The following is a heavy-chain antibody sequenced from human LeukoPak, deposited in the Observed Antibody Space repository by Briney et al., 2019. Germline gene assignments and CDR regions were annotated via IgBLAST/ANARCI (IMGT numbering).Heavy chain of an antibody. D-gene: IGHD5-24*01. V-gene: IGHV4-59*01. Sequence: SETLSLTCTVSGGSISNYSWSWIRQPPGKGLEWIGYISYSGSTNYNPSLKSRVTISVDTSKHQFSLKLSSVTAADTAVYYCARVGYNSAFDVWGQGTMVTVSS. CDR1: GGSISNYS. CDR3: ARVGYNSAFDV. J-gene: IGHJ3*01. CDR2: ISYSGST.